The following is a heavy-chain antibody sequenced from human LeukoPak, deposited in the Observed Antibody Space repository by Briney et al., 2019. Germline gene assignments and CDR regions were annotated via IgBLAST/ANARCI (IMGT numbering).Heavy chain of an antibody. J-gene: IGHJ4*02. V-gene: IGHV3-30*18. CDR1: GFTFSSYG. Sequence: GRSLRLSCAASGFTFSSYGMHWVRQAPGKGLEWVAVISYDGSNKYYADSVKGRFTISRDNSKNTPYLQMNSLRAEDTAVYYCAKEAGRVAANPPDYWGQGTLVTVSS. CDR2: ISYDGSNK. D-gene: IGHD1-26*01. CDR3: AKEAGRVAANPPDY.